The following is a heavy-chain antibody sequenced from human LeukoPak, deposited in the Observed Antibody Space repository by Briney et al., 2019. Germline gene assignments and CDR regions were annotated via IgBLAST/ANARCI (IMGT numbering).Heavy chain of an antibody. J-gene: IGHJ4*02. D-gene: IGHD6-6*01. CDR2: IRYDGNNK. CDR3: AKAPIQYSSLAFFDY. CDR1: GFTFSSYG. V-gene: IGHV3-30*02. Sequence: GGSLRLSCAASGFTFSSYGMHWVRQALGKGLQWVAFIRYDGNNKYYADSVKGRFTISRDNSKNTLYLQMNSLRAEDTAVYYCAKAPIQYSSLAFFDYWDQGTLVTVSS.